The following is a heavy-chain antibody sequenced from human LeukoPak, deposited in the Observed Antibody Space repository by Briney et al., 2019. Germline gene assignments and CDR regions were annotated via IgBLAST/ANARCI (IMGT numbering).Heavy chain of an antibody. CDR3: ARAPYYDSSGYYSSSYYYFQH. D-gene: IGHD3-22*01. J-gene: IGHJ1*01. V-gene: IGHV1-2*02. CDR2: INPHSGGT. CDR1: GYTFTGYY. Sequence: ASVKVSCKASGYTFTGYYMHWVRQAPGQGLEWMGWINPHSGGTMYAQKFQGRVTMTRDTSISTAYMELSRLRSDDTAEYYCARAPYYDSSGYYSSSYYYFQHWGQGTLVTVSS.